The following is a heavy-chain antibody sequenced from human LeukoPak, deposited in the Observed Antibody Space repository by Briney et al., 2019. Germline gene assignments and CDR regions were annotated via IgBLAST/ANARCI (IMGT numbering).Heavy chain of an antibody. CDR2: IYHSGST. D-gene: IGHD3-22*01. Sequence: SGTLSLTCAVSGGSISSSNWWSWVRQPPGKGLEWIGEIYHSGSTNYNPSLKSRVTISVDKSKNQFSLKLSSVTAADTAVYYCARGRRYYDSCGLGASSFQHWGQGTLVTVSS. CDR3: ARGRRYYDSCGLGASSFQH. CDR1: GGSISSSNW. V-gene: IGHV4-4*02. J-gene: IGHJ1*01.